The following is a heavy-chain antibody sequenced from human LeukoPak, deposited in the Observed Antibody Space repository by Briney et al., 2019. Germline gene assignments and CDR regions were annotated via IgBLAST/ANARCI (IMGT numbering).Heavy chain of an antibody. J-gene: IGHJ3*02. D-gene: IGHD3-16*01. V-gene: IGHV1-2*02. CDR2: INPNSGGT. Sequence: ASVKVSCKASGYTFTGYYMHWVRQAPGQGLEWMGWINPNSGGTNYAQKFQGRVTTTRDTSISTAYMELSRLRSDDTAVYYCARCRWDTIGADLYAFDIWGQGTMVTVSS. CDR1: GYTFTGYY. CDR3: ARCRWDTIGADLYAFDI.